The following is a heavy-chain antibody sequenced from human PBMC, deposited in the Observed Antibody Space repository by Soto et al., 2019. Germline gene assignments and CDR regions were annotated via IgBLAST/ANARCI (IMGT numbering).Heavy chain of an antibody. D-gene: IGHD3-10*01. CDR1: GYSFTSYW. Sequence: PGESLKISCKGSGYSFTSYWIGWVRQMPGKGLEWMGIIYPGDSEIRYSPSFQGQVTFSADRSISTAFLQWSSLRASDTAMYYCARRPKGNYGTSYFDYWGQGILVTVSS. V-gene: IGHV5-51*01. CDR3: ARRPKGNYGTSYFDY. J-gene: IGHJ4*02. CDR2: IYPGDSEI.